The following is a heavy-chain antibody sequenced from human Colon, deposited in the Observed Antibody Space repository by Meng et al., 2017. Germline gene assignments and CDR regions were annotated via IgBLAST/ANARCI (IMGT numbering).Heavy chain of an antibody. J-gene: IGHJ5*02. D-gene: IGHD4-17*01. CDR2: IYHSGST. CDR3: ARVPVTTFDWFDP. V-gene: IGHV4-38-2*02. Sequence: SETLSLTCTVSGYSISSGYYWCWIRQPPGRGLEWIGSIYHSGSTYYNSSLKSRVTISVDTSKNQSSLKLGSVTAADTAVYYCARVPVTTFDWFDPWGQGTLVTVSS. CDR1: GYSISSGYY.